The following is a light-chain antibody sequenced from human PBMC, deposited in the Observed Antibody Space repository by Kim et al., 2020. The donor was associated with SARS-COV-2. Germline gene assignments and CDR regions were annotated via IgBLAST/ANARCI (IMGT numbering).Light chain of an antibody. CDR3: SSYTGTNTLV. Sequence: QSALTQPASVSGSPGQSITFSCTGTSSDIGRYDYVYWYQQHPGKVPRVLIYDVNRRPSGVSDRFSGSKSGNTVSLTISGLQTEDEADYYCSSYTGTNTLVFGGGTQLTVL. CDR2: DVN. J-gene: IGLJ2*01. CDR1: SSDIGRYDY. V-gene: IGLV2-14*03.